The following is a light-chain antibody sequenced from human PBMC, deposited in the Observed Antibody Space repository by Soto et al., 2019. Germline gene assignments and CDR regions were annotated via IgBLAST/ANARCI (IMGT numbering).Light chain of an antibody. J-gene: IGKJ5*01. Sequence: EIVLTQSPATLSSSPGERATLSCRASQTVSNKLAWYQHKPGQAPRLLIYGASSRATGIPDRFSGSGSGTDFTLTISSLEPEDSAVYYCQQRHMWPITFGQGTRLEN. CDR3: QQRHMWPIT. CDR2: GAS. CDR1: QTVSNK. V-gene: IGKV3-11*01.